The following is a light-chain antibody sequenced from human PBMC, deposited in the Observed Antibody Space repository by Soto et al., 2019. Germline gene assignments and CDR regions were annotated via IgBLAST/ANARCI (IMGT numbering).Light chain of an antibody. CDR1: QSVSSSY. CDR2: GAS. V-gene: IGKV3-20*01. J-gene: IGKJ1*01. Sequence: ESLLTQSPGTLSLSPGERATLSCMASQSVSSSYLAWYQQKPGQAPRLLIHGASSRATGIPDRFSGSGSGTDFTLTISRLEPEDFAVYYCQQFGSSPRTFGQGTKVDIK. CDR3: QQFGSSPRT.